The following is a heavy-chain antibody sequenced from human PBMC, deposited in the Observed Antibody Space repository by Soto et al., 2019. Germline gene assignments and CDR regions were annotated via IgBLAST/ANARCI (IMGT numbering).Heavy chain of an antibody. D-gene: IGHD6-19*01. CDR3: ARVSGSGWPHYYYYGMDV. V-gene: IGHV1-18*01. J-gene: IGHJ6*02. Sequence: QVQLVQSGAEVKKPGASVKVSCKASGYTFTSYGISWVRQAPGQGLEWMGWISAYNGNTNYAQKLQGRVTMTTDTPTSTAYMELRSLRSDDTAVYYCARVSGSGWPHYYYYGMDVWGQGTTVTVSS. CDR2: ISAYNGNT. CDR1: GYTFTSYG.